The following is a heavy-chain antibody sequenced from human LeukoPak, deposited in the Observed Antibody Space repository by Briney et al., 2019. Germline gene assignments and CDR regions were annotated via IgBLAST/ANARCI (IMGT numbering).Heavy chain of an antibody. CDR2: FSLTGTI. J-gene: IGHJ3*02. Sequence: GGSLRLSCTGSGFTFSDYSMTWVRQAPGKGLQWVSSFSLTGTIYYADSVRGRFTISRDNAKKSVYLQIKSLRAEDTAVYYCARENGFCSGGRCYQGSFDIWGQGTMVTVSS. CDR1: GFTFSDYS. CDR3: ARENGFCSGGRCYQGSFDI. D-gene: IGHD2-15*01. V-gene: IGHV3-48*01.